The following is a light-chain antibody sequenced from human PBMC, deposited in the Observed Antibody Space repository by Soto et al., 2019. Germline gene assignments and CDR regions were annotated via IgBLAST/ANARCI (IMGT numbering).Light chain of an antibody. CDR2: DAS. CDR3: QQRSNWIT. CDR1: QSVSSY. V-gene: IGKV3-11*01. J-gene: IGKJ5*01. Sequence: EIVLTQSPATLSLPPGERATLSCRASQSVSSYLAWYQQKPGQAPRLLIYDASNRATGIPARFSGSGSGTDFTLTISRLEPEVFAVYYCQQRSNWITFGQGTRLEIK.